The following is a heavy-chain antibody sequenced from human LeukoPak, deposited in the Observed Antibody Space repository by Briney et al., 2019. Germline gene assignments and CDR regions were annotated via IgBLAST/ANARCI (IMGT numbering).Heavy chain of an antibody. D-gene: IGHD6-19*01. CDR3: ARRTKEQWLVGGNYFDY. Sequence: RGESLKISCKGSGYSFTSYWIGWVRQMPGKGLEWMGIIYPGDSDIRYSPSFQGQVTISADKYISTAYLQWSSLKASDTAMYYCARRTKEQWLVGGNYFDYWGQGTLVTVSS. J-gene: IGHJ4*02. V-gene: IGHV5-51*01. CDR2: IYPGDSDI. CDR1: GYSFTSYW.